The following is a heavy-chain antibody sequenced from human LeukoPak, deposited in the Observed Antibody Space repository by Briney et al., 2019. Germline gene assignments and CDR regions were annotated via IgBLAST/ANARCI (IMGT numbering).Heavy chain of an antibody. V-gene: IGHV1-8*03. CDR2: MNPNSGHT. Sequence: ASVQVSCKASGYTFATYDINWVRQAPGQGLEWMGWMNPNSGHTGYAQKFQGRVTITRNTSISTAYMELNSLKSEDTAVYYCARGITGSTGGYFFYYLDVWGKGTTVAVSS. CDR3: ARGITGSTGGYFFYYLDV. CDR1: GYTFATYD. D-gene: IGHD1-7*01. J-gene: IGHJ6*03.